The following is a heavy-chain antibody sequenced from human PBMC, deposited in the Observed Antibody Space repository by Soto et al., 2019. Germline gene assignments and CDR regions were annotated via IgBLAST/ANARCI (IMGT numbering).Heavy chain of an antibody. CDR1: GFTFSSSW. CDR2: INRDGSST. J-gene: IGHJ4*02. V-gene: IGHV3-74*01. Sequence: GSLRLSCAASGFTFSSSWMHWVRQAPGKGLVWVSRINRDGSSTNYADSVKGRFTISRDNAKNSLYLQMNSLRAEDAAVYYCGKDFRIAGGCNGVYFDYWGQGTLVTVSS. CDR3: GKDFRIAGGCNGVYFDY. D-gene: IGHD2-15*01.